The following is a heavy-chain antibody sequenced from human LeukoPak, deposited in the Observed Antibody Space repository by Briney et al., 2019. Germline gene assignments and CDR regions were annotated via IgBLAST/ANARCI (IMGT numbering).Heavy chain of an antibody. J-gene: IGHJ6*03. Sequence: GASVKVSCKAAGYTFTGYYMHWVRQDPGQGLEWMGWINPNSGGTNYAQKFQGRVTMTRDTSISTAYMELSRLRSDDTAVYYCARTGIAARRGFYYYYYMDVWGKGTTVTVSS. CDR2: INPNSGGT. D-gene: IGHD6-6*01. V-gene: IGHV1-2*02. CDR3: ARTGIAARRGFYYYYYMDV. CDR1: GYTFTGYY.